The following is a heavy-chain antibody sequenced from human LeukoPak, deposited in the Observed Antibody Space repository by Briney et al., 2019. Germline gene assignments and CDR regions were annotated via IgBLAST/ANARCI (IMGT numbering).Heavy chain of an antibody. Sequence: GGSLRLSCAASGFTFNTYAMSWVRQAPGKGLEWVSTISGSGGSTYHADSVKGRFTISRDNSKNTLYLQMDSLRAEDTAVYYCANGARYSGTYTWGQGTLVAISS. D-gene: IGHD1-26*01. V-gene: IGHV3-23*01. CDR1: GFTFNTYA. J-gene: IGHJ5*02. CDR2: ISGSGGST. CDR3: ANGARYSGTYT.